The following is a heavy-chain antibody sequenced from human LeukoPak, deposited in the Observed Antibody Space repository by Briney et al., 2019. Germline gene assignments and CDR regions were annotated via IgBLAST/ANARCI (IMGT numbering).Heavy chain of an antibody. Sequence: GGSLRLSCAASGFTFINYAMSWVRQAPGKGPEWVSTVSHSGGNTYHADSVKGRFTIFRDNSKNTLYLQMDSLRAEDTAVYYCAKDSGGSAWPKYFDYWGQGSLVTVSS. CDR2: VSHSGGNT. CDR1: GFTFINYA. CDR3: AKDSGGSAWPKYFDY. V-gene: IGHV3-23*01. D-gene: IGHD2-15*01. J-gene: IGHJ4*02.